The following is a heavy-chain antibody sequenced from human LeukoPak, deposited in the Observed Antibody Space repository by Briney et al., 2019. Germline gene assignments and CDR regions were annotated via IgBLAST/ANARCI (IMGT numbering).Heavy chain of an antibody. CDR2: IYTSGST. V-gene: IGHV4-4*07. Sequence: SETLSLTCTVSGGSISSYYWSWIRQPAGKGLEWIGRIYTSGSTNYNPSLKSRVTISVDTSKNQFSLKLSSVTAADTAVYYCATSGRYYYDSSGYYYWGQGTLVTVSS. D-gene: IGHD3-22*01. CDR1: GGSISSYY. J-gene: IGHJ4*02. CDR3: ATSGRYYYDSSGYYY.